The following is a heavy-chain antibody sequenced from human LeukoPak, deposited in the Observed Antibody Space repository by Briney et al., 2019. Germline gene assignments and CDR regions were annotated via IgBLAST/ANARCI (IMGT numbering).Heavy chain of an antibody. V-gene: IGHV3-11*04. D-gene: IGHD3-16*02. CDR2: ISGSGSTM. J-gene: IGHJ4*02. CDR3: ARLHRYCSPATCSFKHFDY. Sequence: GGSLRLSCAASGFTFSDDYMSWIRQAPGKGLEWLAYISGSGSTMYYADSVTGRFTISRDNAKNSLYLQMNSLGAEDTAVYYCARLHRYCSPATCSFKHFDYWGQGTLVTVSS. CDR1: GFTFSDDY.